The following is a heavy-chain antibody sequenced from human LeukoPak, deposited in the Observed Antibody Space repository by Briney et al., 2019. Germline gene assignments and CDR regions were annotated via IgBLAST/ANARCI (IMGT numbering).Heavy chain of an antibody. CDR3: ARDLAGALDF. D-gene: IGHD6-19*01. CDR2: FYGGGGI. V-gene: IGHV3-66*01. CDR1: GFAVSGIH. Sequence: PGGSLRLSCAASGFAVSGIHMSWVRQAPGKGLEWVSVFYGGGGIYYADSVRGRFTISRDNSKNTLYLEMNGLRGEDTAIYYCARDLAGALDFWGQGTVVTVSS. J-gene: IGHJ4*02.